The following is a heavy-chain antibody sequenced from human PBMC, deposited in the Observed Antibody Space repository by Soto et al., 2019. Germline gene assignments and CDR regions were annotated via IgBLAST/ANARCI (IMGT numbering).Heavy chain of an antibody. D-gene: IGHD3-10*01. V-gene: IGHV3-33*06. J-gene: IGHJ4*02. CDR3: AKEYEYYGSGSRLPFDY. Sequence: QVQLVESGGGVVQPGRSLRLSCAASGFTFSSYGMHWVRQAPGKGLEWVAVIWFDGSHIYYADSVKGRFTISRDNSKNTLDLQMNSLRAEDTAVYFCAKEYEYYGSGSRLPFDYWGQGTLVTVSS. CDR1: GFTFSSYG. CDR2: IWFDGSHI.